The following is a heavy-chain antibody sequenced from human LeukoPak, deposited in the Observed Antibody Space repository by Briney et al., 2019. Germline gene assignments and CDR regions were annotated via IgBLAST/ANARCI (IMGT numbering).Heavy chain of an antibody. D-gene: IGHD6-13*01. CDR3: ARDPKQLTYLDY. CDR2: ISYDGSDK. CDR1: GFTFSSSA. V-gene: IGHV3-30*04. Sequence: PGGSLRLSCAASGFTFSSSAMHWVRQAPGKGLEWVAVISYDGSDKYYADSVKGRFTISRDNSKNTLYVQMNSLRVEDTAVYYCARDPKQLTYLDYWGQGTLVTVSS. J-gene: IGHJ4*02.